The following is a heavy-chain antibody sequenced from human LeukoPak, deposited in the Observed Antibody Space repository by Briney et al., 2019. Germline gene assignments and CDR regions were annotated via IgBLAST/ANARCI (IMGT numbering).Heavy chain of an antibody. V-gene: IGHV1-2*02. CDR1: GYTFTAYY. CDR3: AREGRDGYNSYYFDY. D-gene: IGHD5-24*01. CDR2: INPNSGGT. J-gene: IGHJ4*02. Sequence: ASVKVSFKASGYTFTAYYMHWVRQAPGQGLEWMGWINPNSGGTNYAQKFQGRVTMTRDTPISTAYMELSRLRSDDTAVYYCAREGRDGYNSYYFDYWGQGTLVTVSS.